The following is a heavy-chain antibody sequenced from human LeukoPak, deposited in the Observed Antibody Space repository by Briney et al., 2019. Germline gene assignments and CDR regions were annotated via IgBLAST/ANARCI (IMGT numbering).Heavy chain of an antibody. Sequence: ASVKVSCKASGYTFTGYYMHWVRQAPGQGLEWMGWMNPNSGNTGYAQKFQGRVTMTRNTSISTAYMELSSLRSEDTAVYYCARAQELLWFGEFREYMDVWGKGTTVTISS. CDR3: ARAQELLWFGEFREYMDV. V-gene: IGHV1-8*02. CDR2: MNPNSGNT. D-gene: IGHD3-10*01. J-gene: IGHJ6*03. CDR1: GYTFTGYY.